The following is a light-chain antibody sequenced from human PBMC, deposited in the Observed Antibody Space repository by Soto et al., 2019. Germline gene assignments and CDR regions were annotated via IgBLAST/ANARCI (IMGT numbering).Light chain of an antibody. Sequence: EIVLTQSPGTLSLSPGERATLSCRASQSVSNNYLAWYQQKPGQAPRLLIADASRRATGIPDRFSGSGSGTEFPLTISRLEPEDFAVYYCQQCARSPLTFGQGTKVEMK. CDR1: QSVSNNY. V-gene: IGKV3-20*01. CDR3: QQCARSPLT. J-gene: IGKJ1*01. CDR2: DAS.